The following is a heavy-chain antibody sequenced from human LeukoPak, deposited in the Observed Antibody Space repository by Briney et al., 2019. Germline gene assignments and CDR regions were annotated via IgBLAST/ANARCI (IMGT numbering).Heavy chain of an antibody. V-gene: IGHV1-18*01. CDR3: ARGRSQYQLPSDAFDI. CDR2: ISTYNGNT. D-gene: IGHD2-2*01. Sequence: GASVKVSCKASGYTFTSYGISWVRQAPGQGLEWMGWISTYNGNTNYAQKVQGRVTMTTDTSTSTAYMELSSLRSEDTAVYYCARGRSQYQLPSDAFDIWGQGTMVTVSS. J-gene: IGHJ3*02. CDR1: GYTFTSYG.